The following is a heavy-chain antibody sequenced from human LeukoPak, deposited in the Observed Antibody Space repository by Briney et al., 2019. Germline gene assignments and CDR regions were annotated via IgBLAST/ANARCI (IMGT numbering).Heavy chain of an antibody. CDR1: GYSFTSYW. J-gene: IGHJ6*02. CDR3: ARLQSYYDILTGFQGDV. V-gene: IGHV5-51*01. Sequence: GESLKISCKGSGYSFTSYWIGWVRQMPGKGLEWMGIICPGDSDTRYSPSFQGQVTISADKSISTAYLQWSSLKASDTAMYYCARLQSYYDILTGFQGDVWGQGTTVTVSS. D-gene: IGHD3-9*01. CDR2: ICPGDSDT.